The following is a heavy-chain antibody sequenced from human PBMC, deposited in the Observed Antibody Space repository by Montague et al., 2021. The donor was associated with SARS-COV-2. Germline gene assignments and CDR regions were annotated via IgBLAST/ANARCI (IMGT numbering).Heavy chain of an antibody. CDR2: IDWDXYK. Sequence: PALVKLTQTLTLTCTFSGFSLSTSGMCVSWIRQPPGKALEWLALIDWDXYKFYSTSLKTRLTISKDTSKNQVVLTMTNMDPVDTSTYYCARVRYFDTTFDYWGQGTLVTVSS. D-gene: IGHD3-9*01. J-gene: IGHJ4*02. CDR1: GFSLSTSGMC. CDR3: ARVRYFDTTFDY. V-gene: IGHV2-70*01.